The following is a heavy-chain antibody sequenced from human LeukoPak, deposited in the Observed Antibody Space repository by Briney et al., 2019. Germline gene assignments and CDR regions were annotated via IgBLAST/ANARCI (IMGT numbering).Heavy chain of an antibody. CDR1: GFTFNDYT. CDR3: AKDVAGDSNGYYYDY. Sequence: GGSLRLSCAASGFTFNDYTMHWVRQAPGKGLEWVSLINWDGDITYYADSLKGRFTISGDNSKNSLYLYMGSLRIEDTALYYCAKDVAGDSNGYYYDYWGQGTLVTVSS. J-gene: IGHJ4*02. D-gene: IGHD3-22*01. V-gene: IGHV3-43*01. CDR2: INWDGDIT.